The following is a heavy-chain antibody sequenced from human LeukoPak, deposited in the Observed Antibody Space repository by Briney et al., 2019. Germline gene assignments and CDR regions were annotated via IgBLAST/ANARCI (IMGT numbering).Heavy chain of an antibody. CDR2: IYSGGST. J-gene: IGHJ6*02. CDR3: ARVITVTLGYYYYGMDV. Sequence: GGSLRLSCAASGFTFTNYAMSWVRQAPGKGLEWVSVIYSGGSTYYADSVKGRFTISRDNSKNTLYLQMNSLRAEDTAVYYCARVITVTLGYYYYGMDVWGQGTTVTVSS. D-gene: IGHD4-17*01. V-gene: IGHV3-66*01. CDR1: GFTFTNYA.